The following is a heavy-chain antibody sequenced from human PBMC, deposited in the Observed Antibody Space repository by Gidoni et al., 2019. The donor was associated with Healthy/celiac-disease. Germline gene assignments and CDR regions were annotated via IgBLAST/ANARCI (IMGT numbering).Heavy chain of an antibody. CDR3: ATNARGVMGSFDY. CDR1: DYTFTHYS. Sequence: QVQLVQSGAEVKKPGASVKVSSKASDYTFTHYSMHWVRTAPGQGLEWMGIINPSGGSTSYAQKFQGRVTMTRDTSTSTVYMELSSLRSEDTAVYYCATNARGVMGSFDYWGQGTLVTVSS. CDR2: INPSGGST. V-gene: IGHV1-46*01. D-gene: IGHD3-16*01. J-gene: IGHJ4*02.